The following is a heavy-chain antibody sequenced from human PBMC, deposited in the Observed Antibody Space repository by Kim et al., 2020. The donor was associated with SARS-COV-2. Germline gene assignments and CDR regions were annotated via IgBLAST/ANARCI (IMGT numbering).Heavy chain of an antibody. J-gene: IGHJ4*02. CDR1: GFTFSSYG. D-gene: IGHD6-13*01. CDR3: AKDTLIAAAGTALDY. CDR2: ISYDGSNK. V-gene: IGHV3-30*18. Sequence: GGSLRLSCAASGFTFSSYGMHWVRQAPGKGLEWVAVISYDGSNKYYADSVKGRFTISRDNSKNTLYLQMNSLRAEDTAVYYCAKDTLIAAAGTALDYWGQGTLVTVSS.